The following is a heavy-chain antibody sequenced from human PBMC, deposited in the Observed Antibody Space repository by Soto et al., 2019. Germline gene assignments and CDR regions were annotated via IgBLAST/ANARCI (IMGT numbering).Heavy chain of an antibody. CDR1: GGSFSGYY. V-gene: IGHV4-34*01. CDR2: INHSGST. D-gene: IGHD2-2*01. CDR3: ARIGLVVVDDYFDY. J-gene: IGHJ4*02. Sequence: SETLCLTCAVYGGSFSGYYWSWIRQPPGKGLEWIGEINHSGSTNYNPSLKSRVTISVDTSKNQFSLKVSSVTAADTAVYYCARIGLVVVDDYFDYWGQGTLVTVSS.